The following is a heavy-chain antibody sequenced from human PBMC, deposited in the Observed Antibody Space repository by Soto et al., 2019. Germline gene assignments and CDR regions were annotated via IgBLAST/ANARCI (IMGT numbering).Heavy chain of an antibody. Sequence: QVQLVQSGAEVKKPGSSVKVSCKASGGTFSSYTISWVRQAPGQGLEWMGRIIPILGIANYAQKFQGRVTITADKSTSTAYMELSSLRSEDTAVYYCARPGGLHLGELAFDNWGQGTLVTVSS. CDR2: IIPILGIA. CDR3: ARPGGLHLGELAFDN. D-gene: IGHD3-16*01. V-gene: IGHV1-69*02. CDR1: GGTFSSYT. J-gene: IGHJ4*02.